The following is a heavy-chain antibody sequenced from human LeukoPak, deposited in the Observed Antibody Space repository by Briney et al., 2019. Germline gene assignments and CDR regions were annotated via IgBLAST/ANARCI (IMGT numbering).Heavy chain of an antibody. D-gene: IGHD2-8*01. CDR1: GFTFSSYS. V-gene: IGHV3-21*01. CDR2: ISSSSSYI. Sequence: GGSLRLSCAASGFTFSSYSMNWVRQAPGKGLEWVSSISSSSSYIYYADSVKGRFTISRDNAKNSLYLKMNSLRAEDTAVYYCARANLPLMVYANAFDIWGQGTMVTVSS. J-gene: IGHJ3*02. CDR3: ARANLPLMVYANAFDI.